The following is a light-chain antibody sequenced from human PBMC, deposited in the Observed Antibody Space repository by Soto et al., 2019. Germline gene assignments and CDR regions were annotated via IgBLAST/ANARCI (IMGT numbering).Light chain of an antibody. CDR2: SNN. V-gene: IGLV1-44*01. CDR3: AAWDDTLNGHVV. Sequence: QSVLTQPPSASGTPGQRVTISCSGSSSNIGRNPVNWYQQFPGTAPKLLLYSNNQRPSGVPDRFSGSKSGTSASLAISGLQSEDEADYYCAAWDDTLNGHVVFGRGTKRTVL. CDR1: SSNIGRNP. J-gene: IGLJ2*01.